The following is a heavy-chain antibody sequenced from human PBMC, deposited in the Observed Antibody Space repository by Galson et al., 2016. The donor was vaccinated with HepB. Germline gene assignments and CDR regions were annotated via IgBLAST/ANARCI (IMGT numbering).Heavy chain of an antibody. D-gene: IGHD5-12*01. J-gene: IGHJ4*02. CDR3: ARSYYDSGYYLNH. V-gene: IGHV3-43*01. Sequence: SLRLSCAASGFIFDDYSMHWVRQTPRKGLEWLSLISWDGQTSYYRDSLRGRFTISRDNSNHSLYLQMDSLTTEDTACYYCARSYYDSGYYLNHWGQEPLVTVSA. CDR2: ISWDGQTS. CDR1: GFIFDDYS.